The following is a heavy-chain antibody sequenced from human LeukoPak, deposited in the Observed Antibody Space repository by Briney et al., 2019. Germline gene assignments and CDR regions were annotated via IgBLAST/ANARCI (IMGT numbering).Heavy chain of an antibody. D-gene: IGHD6-19*01. Sequence: SETLSLTYAVSGGSISSSNWWSWVCQSPGKGLEWIGEIYHSGSANYNPSLKSRVTISVDKSKNQFSLKLSSVTAADTAVYYCAREKQWQYFDYWGQGTLVTVSS. V-gene: IGHV4-4*02. CDR3: AREKQWQYFDY. CDR1: GGSISSSNW. J-gene: IGHJ4*02. CDR2: IYHSGSA.